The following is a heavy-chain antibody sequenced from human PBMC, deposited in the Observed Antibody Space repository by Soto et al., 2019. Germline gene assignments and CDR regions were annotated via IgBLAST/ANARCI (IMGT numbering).Heavy chain of an antibody. CDR3: ARDQTTGDWFDA. J-gene: IGHJ5*02. Sequence: GGSLRLSCRASGVDFNNYWMHWVRQDPGKGLVWVSRINGDGSDTKYADSVKGRFTISRDNAKNTVYLQMNSLRAEDTAVYYSARDQTTGDWFDAWGQGTLVTVSS. CDR2: INGDGSDT. D-gene: IGHD4-17*01. CDR1: GVDFNNYW. V-gene: IGHV3-74*03.